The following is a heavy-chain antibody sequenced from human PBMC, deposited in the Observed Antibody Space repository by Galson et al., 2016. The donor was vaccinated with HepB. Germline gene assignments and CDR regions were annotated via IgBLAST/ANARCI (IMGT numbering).Heavy chain of an antibody. Sequence: SVKVSCKASGGTFSSYAISWVRQAPGQGLEWMGGIIPMFGTTNHAQKFQGRVTITADESTSTAYMELSSLRSEDTALYYCATGDYGDYVGWFDPWGQGTLVTVSS. V-gene: IGHV1-69*13. CDR2: IIPMFGTT. D-gene: IGHD4-17*01. J-gene: IGHJ5*02. CDR1: GGTFSSYA. CDR3: ATGDYGDYVGWFDP.